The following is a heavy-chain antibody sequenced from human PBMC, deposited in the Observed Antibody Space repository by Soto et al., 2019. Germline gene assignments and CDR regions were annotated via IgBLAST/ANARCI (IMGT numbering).Heavy chain of an antibody. Sequence: EVQLVESGGGLVQPGGSLRLSCAASEFTFSGRSVHWVRHAPGKGLVWVSGIDKVGTDSTYADSVKGRFTSSRDNAKNTVYLPMNSLGVEDPAVYYCARGWFGPDVWGKGTTVTVSS. CDR2: IDKVGTDS. CDR1: EFTFSGRS. D-gene: IGHD3-10*01. CDR3: ARGWFGPDV. V-gene: IGHV3-74*01. J-gene: IGHJ6*03.